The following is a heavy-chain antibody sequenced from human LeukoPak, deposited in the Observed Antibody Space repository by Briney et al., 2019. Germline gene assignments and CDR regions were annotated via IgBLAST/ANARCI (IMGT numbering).Heavy chain of an antibody. CDR1: GFTFYDYG. Sequence: GGSLRLSCVASGFTFYDYGMSWVRQAPGKGLEWVSSLNWNGGSSAYADSVKGRFTSSRANAKNPLFLHMNSLRAEDTALYYCVRRMIVDAFDIWGQGTMVTVSS. J-gene: IGHJ3*02. CDR2: LNWNGGSS. V-gene: IGHV3-20*04. D-gene: IGHD3-22*01. CDR3: VRRMIVDAFDI.